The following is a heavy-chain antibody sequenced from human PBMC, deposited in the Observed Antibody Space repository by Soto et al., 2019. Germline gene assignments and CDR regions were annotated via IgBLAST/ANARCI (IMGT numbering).Heavy chain of an antibody. CDR1: GFTFCSYS. J-gene: IGHJ6*02. CDR3: ASIKRLESYYYYGMDV. D-gene: IGHD6-25*01. Sequence: PVGSLRLSCAAYGFTFCSYSMNWVRQAPGKGLEWVSSISSSSSYIYYADSVKGRFTISRDNAKNSLYLQMNSLRAEDTAVYYCASIKRLESYYYYGMDVWGQGTTVTVS. V-gene: IGHV3-21*01. CDR2: ISSSSSYI.